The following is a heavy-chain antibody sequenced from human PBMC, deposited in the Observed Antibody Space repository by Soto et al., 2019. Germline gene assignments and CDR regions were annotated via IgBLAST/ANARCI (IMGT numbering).Heavy chain of an antibody. Sequence: EVQLVESGGGLVQPGGSLILSCAASGFSFSIYWMHWVRQAPGKGLVWVSRINTDGSSTSYADSVKGRFTISRDNAKNTLYLQMNSLRAEDTAVYYCATGLSTRGYYMDAWGKGTTVTVSS. CDR3: ATGLSTRGYYMDA. J-gene: IGHJ6*03. CDR1: GFSFSIYW. V-gene: IGHV3-74*01. CDR2: INTDGSST. D-gene: IGHD1-26*01.